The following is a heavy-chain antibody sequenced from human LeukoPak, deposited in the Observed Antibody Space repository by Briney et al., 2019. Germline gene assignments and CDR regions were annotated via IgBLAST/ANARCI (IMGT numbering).Heavy chain of an antibody. CDR3: AKEMGYSSGSPFDY. CDR1: GFTFDDYA. J-gene: IGHJ4*02. CDR2: ISWDGGST. Sequence: GGSLRLSCAASGFTFDDYAMHWVRQAPGKGLEWVSLISWDGGSTYYADSVKGRFTISRDNSKNSLYLQTNSLRAEDTALYYCAKEMGYSSGSPFDYWGQGTLVTVSS. V-gene: IGHV3-43D*03. D-gene: IGHD6-19*01.